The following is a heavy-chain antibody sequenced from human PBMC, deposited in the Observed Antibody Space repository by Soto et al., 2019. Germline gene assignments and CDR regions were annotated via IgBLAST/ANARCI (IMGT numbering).Heavy chain of an antibody. CDR3: ARDGSGYRSRASPMDV. CDR2: IIPIFGTA. V-gene: IGHV1-69*13. D-gene: IGHD3-22*01. Sequence: ASVKVSCKASGDTFSSYANSWVRQATGQGLEWMGGIIPIFGTANYAQKFQGRVTITADESTSTAYMELSSLRSEDTAVYYCARDGSGYRSRASPMDVWGQGTTVTFSS. J-gene: IGHJ6*02. CDR1: GDTFSSYA.